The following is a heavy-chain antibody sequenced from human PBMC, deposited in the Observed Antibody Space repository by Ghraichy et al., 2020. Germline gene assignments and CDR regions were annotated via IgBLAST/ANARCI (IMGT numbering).Heavy chain of an antibody. Sequence: GGSLRLSCAASGFTFSSYGMHWVRQAPGKGLEWVAVISYDGSNKYYADSVKGRFTISRDNSKNTLYLQMNSLRAEDTAVYYCAKDRQKKRLQFYCDYWGQGTLVTVSS. J-gene: IGHJ4*02. CDR1: GFTFSSYG. CDR3: AKDRQKKRLQFYCDY. D-gene: IGHD5-24*01. CDR2: ISYDGSNK. V-gene: IGHV3-30*18.